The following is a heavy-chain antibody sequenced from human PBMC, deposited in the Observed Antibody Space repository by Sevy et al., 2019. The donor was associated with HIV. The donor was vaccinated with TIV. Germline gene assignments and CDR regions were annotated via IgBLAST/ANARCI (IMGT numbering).Heavy chain of an antibody. CDR3: AMDISVERGIAAVGTGIFDY. CDR1: GFTFDEYG. J-gene: IGHJ4*02. D-gene: IGHD6-13*01. Sequence: GGSLRLSCAASGFTFDEYGMHWVRQAPGKGLEWVSGINWNSGNIGYADSVKGGFTISRYNAKSSLYLQMKSLRVEDTALYYTAMDISVERGIAAVGTGIFDYWGQGTLVTVSS. V-gene: IGHV3-9*01. CDR2: INWNSGNI.